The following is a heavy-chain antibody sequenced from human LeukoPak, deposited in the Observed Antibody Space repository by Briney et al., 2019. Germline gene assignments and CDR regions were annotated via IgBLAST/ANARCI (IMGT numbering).Heavy chain of an antibody. Sequence: GASVKVSCKASGYTFASYDISWVRQATGHGLEWLGWMNPNSGNTGYAQNFQGRVTMTANTSITTAYMELSSLTSDDTAIYYCAKELSAFTSSYVYWGQGTLVTVSS. CDR3: AKELSAFTSSYVY. D-gene: IGHD2-2*01. CDR1: GYTFASYD. CDR2: MNPNSGNT. V-gene: IGHV1-8*01. J-gene: IGHJ4*02.